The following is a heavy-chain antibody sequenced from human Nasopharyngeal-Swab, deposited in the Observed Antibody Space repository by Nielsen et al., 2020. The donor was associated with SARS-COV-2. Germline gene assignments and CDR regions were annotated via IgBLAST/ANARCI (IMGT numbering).Heavy chain of an antibody. D-gene: IGHD6-6*01. CDR3: ARVGYSSSPGGWFDP. CDR2: INSDGSST. CDR1: GFTFSSYW. Sequence: GGSLRLSCAASGFTFSSYWMHWVRQAPGKGLVWVSRINSDGSSTSYADSVKGRFTISRDNAKNTLYLQMNGLRAEDTAVYYCARVGYSSSPGGWFDPWGQGTLVTVSS. J-gene: IGHJ5*02. V-gene: IGHV3-74*01.